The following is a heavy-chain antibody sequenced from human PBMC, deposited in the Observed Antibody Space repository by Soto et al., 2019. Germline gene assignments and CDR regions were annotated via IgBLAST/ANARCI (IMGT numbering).Heavy chain of an antibody. V-gene: IGHV3-74*01. CDR2: IHSDGTST. D-gene: IGHD1-26*01. J-gene: IGHJ3*01. Sequence: EVQLVESGGGLVQPGESLRLSCAASGFTFDYYWMHWVRQAPGKGLVWVSRIHSDGTSTTYADSVKGRFTISRDNAKNTLSQQMNSLRAEDTDVYYCARGDRGAFDLWGQGTVVNVSS. CDR3: ARGDRGAFDL. CDR1: GFTFDYYW.